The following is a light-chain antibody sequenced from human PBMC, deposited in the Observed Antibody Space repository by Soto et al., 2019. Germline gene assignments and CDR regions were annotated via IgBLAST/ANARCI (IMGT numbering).Light chain of an antibody. CDR1: SSDVGGYNL. Sequence: QSALTQPASVSGSPRQSITISCTGTSSDVGGYNLVSWYQQYPGKAPKLLIYEGSRRPPGVSDRFSGSKSGNTASLTISGLQAEDEADYHCCSYAGSSALYVFGSGTKVTV. CDR2: EGS. J-gene: IGLJ1*01. CDR3: CSYAGSSALYV. V-gene: IGLV2-23*01.